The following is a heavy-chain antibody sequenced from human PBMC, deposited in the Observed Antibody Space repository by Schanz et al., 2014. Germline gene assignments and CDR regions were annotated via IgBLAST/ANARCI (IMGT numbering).Heavy chain of an antibody. CDR1: GGSISSGVW. D-gene: IGHD2-21*01. V-gene: IGHV4-4*02. J-gene: IGHJ3*01. Sequence: QVQLQESGPGLVKPSGTLSLTCVVSGGSISSGVWWTWARQSPGKGLEWIGEIFHSGTTNYNPSLESRVTIQVDTSKTQFSLILSSMTAADTAVYYCTGSTLWSYDVWGRGTMVIVSS. CDR3: TGSTLWSYDV. CDR2: IFHSGTT.